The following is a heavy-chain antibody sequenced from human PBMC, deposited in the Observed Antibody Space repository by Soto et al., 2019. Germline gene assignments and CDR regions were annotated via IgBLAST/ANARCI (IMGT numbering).Heavy chain of an antibody. CDR2: ISGSGGST. CDR1: GFTFSSYA. D-gene: IGHD6-19*01. CDR3: ATDSSRGLDGMDV. V-gene: IGHV3-23*01. Sequence: PGGSLRLSCAASGFTFSSYAMSWVRQAPGKGLEWVSAISGSGGSTYYADSVKGRFTISRDNSKNTLYLQMNSLRAEDTAVYYCATDSSRGLDGMDVWGQGTTVTVSS. J-gene: IGHJ6*02.